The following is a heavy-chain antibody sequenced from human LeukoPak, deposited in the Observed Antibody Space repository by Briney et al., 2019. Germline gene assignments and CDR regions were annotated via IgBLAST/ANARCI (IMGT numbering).Heavy chain of an antibody. CDR3: ARDGTSIAIPPDAFDI. V-gene: IGHV1-69*13. J-gene: IGHJ3*02. CDR1: GGTFSSYA. Sequence: SVKVSCKXSGGTFSSYAISWVRQAPGQGLEWMGGIIPISGTANYAQKFQGRVTITADESTSTAYMELSSLRSEDTAVYYCARDGTSIAIPPDAFDIWGQGTMVTVSS. D-gene: IGHD6-6*01. CDR2: IIPISGTA.